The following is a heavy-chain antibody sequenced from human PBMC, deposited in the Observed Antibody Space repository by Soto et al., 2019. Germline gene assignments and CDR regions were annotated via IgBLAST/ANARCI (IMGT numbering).Heavy chain of an antibody. CDR1: GYTFTTYA. Sequence: QVQLVQSGAEEKKPGASVKVSCKASGYTFTTYAMHWVRQAPGQRLEWMGWINAGNANTKYSQNFQGRITITRDTSASTANMELSSLRSEDTAVYYCARSETTYFSGGGCYYNWFDPWGQGTLVTVSS. V-gene: IGHV1-3*05. D-gene: IGHD2-15*01. CDR2: INAGNANT. CDR3: ARSETTYFSGGGCYYNWFDP. J-gene: IGHJ5*02.